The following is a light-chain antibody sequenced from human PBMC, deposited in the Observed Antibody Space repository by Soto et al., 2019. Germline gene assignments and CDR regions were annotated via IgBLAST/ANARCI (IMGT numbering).Light chain of an antibody. Sequence: QSALTQPASVSGSPGQSITISCTGTSSDVGNNNYVSWYQHNPGRAPKVMICDVTNRPSGVSNRFSGSKSGNTASLTISGLQAEDEADYYCSSFTGSCYVFGTGTKVTVL. CDR1: SSDVGNNNY. J-gene: IGLJ1*01. CDR2: DVT. CDR3: SSFTGSCYV. V-gene: IGLV2-14*03.